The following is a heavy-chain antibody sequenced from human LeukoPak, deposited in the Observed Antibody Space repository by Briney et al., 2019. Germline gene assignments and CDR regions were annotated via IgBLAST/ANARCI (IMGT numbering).Heavy chain of an antibody. J-gene: IGHJ6*03. CDR1: GSTFGSFA. Sequence: ASVKVSCKTSGSTFGSFAIAWLRQAPGQGLEWMGGIIPIFATTNYAQEFQGRVSITADEFTSTVYMELTSLRSDDTGVYYCARGPPLTYDHTPEGYYHYYMDVWGKGTTIIISS. D-gene: IGHD1-14*01. CDR2: IIPIFATT. CDR3: ARGPPLTYDHTPEGYYHYYMDV. V-gene: IGHV1-69*13.